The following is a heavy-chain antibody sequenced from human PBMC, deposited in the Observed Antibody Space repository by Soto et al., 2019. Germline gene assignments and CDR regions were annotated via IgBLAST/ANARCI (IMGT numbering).Heavy chain of an antibody. CDR3: ARATGKSLLLHFDY. Sequence: GGSLRLSCAASGFTVSSNYMSWVRQAPGKGLEWVSVIYSGGSTYYADSVKGRFTISRDNSKNTLYLQMNSLRAEDTAVYYCARATGKSLLLHFDYWGQGTLVTVSS. CDR2: IYSGGST. V-gene: IGHV3-53*01. J-gene: IGHJ4*02. D-gene: IGHD2-15*01. CDR1: GFTVSSNY.